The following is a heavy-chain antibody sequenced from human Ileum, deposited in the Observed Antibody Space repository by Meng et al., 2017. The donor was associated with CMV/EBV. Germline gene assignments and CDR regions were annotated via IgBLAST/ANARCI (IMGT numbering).Heavy chain of an antibody. CDR3: ARLSAYYFDY. J-gene: IGHJ4*02. Sequence: QVRLVPSGAEVKKPGASVKVSWKASGYSFTSHSMHWGRQAPGQGLEWLGMIYPSSGGATYAQKFQGRVTMTSDTSTGTVYMELSSLRSEDTAVYYCARLSAYYFDYWGQGTLVTVSS. V-gene: IGHV1-46*01. CDR1: GYSFTSHS. CDR2: IYPSSGGA.